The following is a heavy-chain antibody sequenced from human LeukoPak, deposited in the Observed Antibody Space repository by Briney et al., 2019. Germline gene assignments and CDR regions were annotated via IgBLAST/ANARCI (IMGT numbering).Heavy chain of an antibody. V-gene: IGHV3-48*03. Sequence: GGSLRPSCAASGFTFSSAAMNWVRQAPGEGLEWVSYISSSGNTIYYADSVKGRFTISRDNAKNSLYLQMNSLRAEDTAVYYCARDNLYCSGGSCYPYYFDYWGQGTLVTVSS. CDR3: ARDNLYCSGGSCYPYYFDY. CDR1: GFTFSSAA. J-gene: IGHJ4*02. CDR2: ISSSGNTI. D-gene: IGHD2-15*01.